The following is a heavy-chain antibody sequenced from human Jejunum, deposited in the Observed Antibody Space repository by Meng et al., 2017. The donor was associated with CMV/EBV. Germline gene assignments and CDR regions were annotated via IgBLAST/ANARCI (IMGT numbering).Heavy chain of an antibody. CDR1: GSSSSNSYC. CDR2: IYNSGNT. V-gene: IGHV4-39*07. D-gene: IGHD4-17*01. Sequence: GSSSSNSYCGGWIRQPPGKGLEWIGIIYNSGNTYYNPSLKSRVTISKDTSKNQFSLKLTSVTAADTAVYYCARILLNDYGDYFDYWGQGALVTVSS. J-gene: IGHJ4*02. CDR3: ARILLNDYGDYFDY.